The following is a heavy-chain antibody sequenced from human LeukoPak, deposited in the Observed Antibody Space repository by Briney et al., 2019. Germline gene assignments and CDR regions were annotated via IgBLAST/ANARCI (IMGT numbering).Heavy chain of an antibody. Sequence: GGSLRLSCAASGLTFSDYGMTWVRQAPGKGLEWVSGMSGSGGSTYYADSEKGRFTISRDNSKSTLYLQMDSLRAEDTAVYYCARCGNSGCHLIDYWGQGTLVTVSS. CDR2: MSGSGGST. D-gene: IGHD5-12*01. J-gene: IGHJ4*02. CDR3: ARCGNSGCHLIDY. CDR1: GLTFSDYG. V-gene: IGHV3-23*01.